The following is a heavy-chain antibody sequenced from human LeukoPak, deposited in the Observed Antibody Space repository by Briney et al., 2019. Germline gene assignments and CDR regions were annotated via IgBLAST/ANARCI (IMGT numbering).Heavy chain of an antibody. CDR3: ARALNDYSNYGVDV. V-gene: IGHV1-18*01. D-gene: IGHD4-11*01. J-gene: IGHJ6*04. CDR1: GGTFSSYA. Sequence: ASVKVSCKASGGTFSSYAISWVRQAPGQGLEWMGWISAYNGNTNYAQKLQGRVTMTTDTSTSTAYMELRSLRSDDTAVYYCARALNDYSNYGVDVWGKGTTVTVSS. CDR2: ISAYNGNT.